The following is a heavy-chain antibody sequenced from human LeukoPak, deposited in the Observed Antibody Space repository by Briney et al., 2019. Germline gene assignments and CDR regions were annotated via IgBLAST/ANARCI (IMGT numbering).Heavy chain of an antibody. CDR2: ISSSGSTI. V-gene: IGHV3-48*03. CDR1: GFTFSSYE. Sequence: PGGSLRLSCAASGFTFSSYEMNWVRQAPGKGLEWVSYISSSGSTIYYADSVKGRFTISRDNAKNSLYLQMNSLRAEDTAVYYCARELTAIMFDYWGQGTLVTVSS. D-gene: IGHD2-21*02. CDR3: ARELTAIMFDY. J-gene: IGHJ4*02.